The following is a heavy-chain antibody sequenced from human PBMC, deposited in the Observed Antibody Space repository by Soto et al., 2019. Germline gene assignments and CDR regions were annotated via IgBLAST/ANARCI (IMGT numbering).Heavy chain of an antibody. J-gene: IGHJ4*02. CDR2: ISGSGGST. D-gene: IGHD4-17*01. CDR3: AKVLSVRGDYVY. V-gene: IGHV3-23*01. Sequence: EVPLLESGGGLVQPGGSLRLSCAASGFTFSSYAMSWVRQAPGKGLEWVSAISGSGGSTYYADSVKGRFTISRDNSKNTLYLQMNGLRAEDTAVYYCAKVLSVRGDYVYWGQGTLVTVSS. CDR1: GFTFSSYA.